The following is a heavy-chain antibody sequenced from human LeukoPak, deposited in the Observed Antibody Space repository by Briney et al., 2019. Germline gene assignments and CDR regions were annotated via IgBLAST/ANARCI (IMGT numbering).Heavy chain of an antibody. CDR2: IGPGGDT. D-gene: IGHD3-22*01. CDR1: GLTFSRYD. Sequence: SGGSLRLSCAISGLTFSRYDMHWVRQITGKGLEWVSGIGPGGDTYYPDSVKGRFTISRENAKNSLYLQMNSLRAEDTAVYYCARGRSSGYNVFDYWGQGTLVTVSS. V-gene: IGHV3-13*01. CDR3: ARGRSSGYNVFDY. J-gene: IGHJ4*02.